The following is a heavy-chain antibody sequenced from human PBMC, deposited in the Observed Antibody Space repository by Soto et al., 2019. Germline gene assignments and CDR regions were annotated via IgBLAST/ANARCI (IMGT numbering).Heavy chain of an antibody. V-gene: IGHV1-24*01. CDR3: TTYHGDYNFDH. J-gene: IGHJ5*02. CDR1: GYTLNEVA. Sequence: QVQLVQSGAEVKKPGASVKVSCKVSGYTLNEVAMHWVRQAPGKGLEWLGGFDPDEAETIXAXXXXXXXTXXXXXXXXXXXXXXXSLRXXDTALYFCTTYHGDYNFDHWGXX. D-gene: IGHD4-17*01. CDR2: FDPDEAET.